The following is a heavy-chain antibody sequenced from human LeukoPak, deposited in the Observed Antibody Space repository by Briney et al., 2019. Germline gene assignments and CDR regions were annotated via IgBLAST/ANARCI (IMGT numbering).Heavy chain of an antibody. CDR1: GFTFSNYW. CDR3: AGAQSVGY. J-gene: IGHJ4*02. V-gene: IGHV3-7*01. CDR2: IKEDGNEK. D-gene: IGHD4-23*01. Sequence: GGSLRLSCEVSGFTFSNYWMSWVRQAPGKGLEWAANIKEDGNEKYYVDSVKGRFTISRDNAKNSVYLQMNSLRVEDTAVYYCAGAQSVGYWGQGTLVTVSS.